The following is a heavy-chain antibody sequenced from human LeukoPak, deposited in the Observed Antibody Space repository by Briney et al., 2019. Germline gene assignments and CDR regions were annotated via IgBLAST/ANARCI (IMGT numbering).Heavy chain of an antibody. CDR3: ARSSADFWSGYYSDDY. V-gene: IGHV4-34*01. J-gene: IGHJ4*02. Sequence: SETLSLTCAVYGGSFSGYYWSWIRQPPGKGLEWIGEINHSGSTNYNPSLKSRVTISVDTSKNQFSLKLSSVTAADTAVYYCARSSADFWSGYYSDDYWGQGTLVTVSS. CDR1: GGSFSGYY. CDR2: INHSGST. D-gene: IGHD3-3*01.